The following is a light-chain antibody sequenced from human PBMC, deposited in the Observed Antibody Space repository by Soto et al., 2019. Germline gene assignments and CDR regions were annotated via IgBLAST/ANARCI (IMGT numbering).Light chain of an antibody. CDR2: GAS. CDR3: LQHNSYPPT. Sequence: DIQITQSPSAISSSVLERFTITCRASQGISNYLAWFQQTQGKVPKRLIYGASSLQSGVPSRFSGTGSGTEFTLTIRSLQPEDFATYYCLQHNSYPPTFGQGTRLEIK. CDR1: QGISNY. V-gene: IGKV1-17*03. J-gene: IGKJ5*01.